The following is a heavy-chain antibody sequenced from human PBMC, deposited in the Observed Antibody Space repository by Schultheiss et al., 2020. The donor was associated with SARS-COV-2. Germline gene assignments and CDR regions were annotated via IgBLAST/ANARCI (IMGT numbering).Heavy chain of an antibody. CDR3: ARGYGAANGMDV. Sequence: SETLSLTCTVSGGSISSGGYYWSWIRQHPGKGLEWIGYIYYSGSTNYNPSLKSRVTISVDTSKNQFSLKLSSVTAADTAVYYCARGYGAANGMDVWGQGTAVTVSS. CDR2: IYYSGST. D-gene: IGHD4/OR15-4a*01. V-gene: IGHV4-61*08. CDR1: GGSISSGGYY. J-gene: IGHJ6*02.